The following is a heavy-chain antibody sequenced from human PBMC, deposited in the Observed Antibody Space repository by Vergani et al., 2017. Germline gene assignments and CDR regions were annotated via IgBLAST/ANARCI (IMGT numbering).Heavy chain of an antibody. D-gene: IGHD2-21*02. Sequence: QVQLVQSGAEVKKPGSSVKVSCKASGGTFSSYAISWVRQAPGQGLEWMGRISAYNGNTNYAQKLQGRVTMTTDTSTSTAYMELRSLRSDDTAVYYCARRSWLVVTAINDYWGQGTLVTVSS. CDR3: ARRSWLVVTAINDY. CDR1: GGTFSSYA. J-gene: IGHJ4*02. V-gene: IGHV1-18*01. CDR2: ISAYNGNT.